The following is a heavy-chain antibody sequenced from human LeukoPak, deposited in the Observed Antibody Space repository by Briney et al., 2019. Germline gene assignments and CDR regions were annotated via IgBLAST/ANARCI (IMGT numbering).Heavy chain of an antibody. V-gene: IGHV3-30-3*01. CDR3: AREGYYGSGSPPSLYFDY. Sequence: GGSLRLSWAASGFTVRNYVIHWVRQAPGKGLEWGAVTSSDLNVKLYADSVKGRFTISRDKSRSTLYLQMNSLRPEDTAIYYCAREGYYGSGSPPSLYFDYWGQGTLVTVSS. CDR2: TSSDLNVK. CDR1: GFTVRNYV. J-gene: IGHJ4*02. D-gene: IGHD3-10*01.